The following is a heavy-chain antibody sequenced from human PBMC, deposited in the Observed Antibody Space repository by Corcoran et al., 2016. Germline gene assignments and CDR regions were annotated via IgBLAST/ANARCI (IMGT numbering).Heavy chain of an antibody. CDR3: GRADGMDV. CDR2: ISSSGSTI. Sequence: EVQLVESGGGLVQPGGSLRLSCAASGFTFSSYSMHWVRQAPGKGLEWVSDISSSGSTIYYADSVKGQFTISRDNAKNSLYLQMNSLRAEDKAVYYWGRADGMDVWGQGTTVTVSS. J-gene: IGHJ6*02. CDR1: GFTFSSYS. V-gene: IGHV3-48*04.